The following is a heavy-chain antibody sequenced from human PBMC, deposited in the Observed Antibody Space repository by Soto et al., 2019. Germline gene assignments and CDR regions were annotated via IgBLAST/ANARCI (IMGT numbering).Heavy chain of an antibody. J-gene: IGHJ4*02. CDR3: AKLRDFVVLPAGILDY. V-gene: IGHV3-23*01. D-gene: IGHD2-8*01. Sequence: GGSLRLSCAASGFTFSSYGISWIRLSPGKGLERVSVISGGGDTTYYTPSVKGRFTISRDDFRNTLYLQMNGLRTEDTAIYYCAKLRDFVVLPAGILDYWGPGTLVTVSS. CDR2: ISGGGDTT. CDR1: GFTFSSYG.